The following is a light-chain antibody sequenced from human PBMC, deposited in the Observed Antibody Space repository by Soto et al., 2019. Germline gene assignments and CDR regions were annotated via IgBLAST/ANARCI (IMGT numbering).Light chain of an antibody. J-gene: IGKJ1*01. V-gene: IGKV1-12*01. CDR3: QQANSFPWT. CDR2: ATS. CDR1: QDISSW. Sequence: DLQMTQSPSSVSASVGDRVTITCRASQDISSWLAWYQQNPGKAPRLLIYATSSLQIGVPSRSSGSGSGTDFTLTISSLQPEDFATYYCQQANSFPWTFGQGTKVEVK.